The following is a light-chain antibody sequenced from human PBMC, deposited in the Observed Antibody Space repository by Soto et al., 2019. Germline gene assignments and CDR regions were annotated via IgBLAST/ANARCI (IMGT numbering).Light chain of an antibody. CDR2: EAS. Sequence: DIQMTQSPSTLSASVGDRVTITCRASQSISSWLAWYQQKAGRAPKVLIYEASSLESGVPSRFSGSGSGTEFTLTISSLQPDDFATYYCQQYSTYPYTFGQGTKVEIK. V-gene: IGKV1-5*01. CDR3: QQYSTYPYT. J-gene: IGKJ2*01. CDR1: QSISSW.